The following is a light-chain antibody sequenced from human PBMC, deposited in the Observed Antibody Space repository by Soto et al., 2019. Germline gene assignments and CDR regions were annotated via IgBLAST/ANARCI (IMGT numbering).Light chain of an antibody. V-gene: IGKV1-5*03. CDR3: QQYNSYWT. Sequence: DIQMTQSPSTLSASVGDRVTITCRASQSISSWLAWYQQKPGKAPNLLIYKASSLEGGVPSRFSASGSGTEFTVTISSLQPDDFATYYCQQYNSYWTFGKGTKVEIK. J-gene: IGKJ1*01. CDR2: KAS. CDR1: QSISSW.